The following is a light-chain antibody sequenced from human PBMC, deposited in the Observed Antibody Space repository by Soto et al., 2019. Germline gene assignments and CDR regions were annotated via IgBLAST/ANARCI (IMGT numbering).Light chain of an antibody. V-gene: IGKV3-11*01. CDR1: QNVRTF. CDR2: GAS. J-gene: IGKJ1*01. CDR3: QQHSHWPPWT. Sequence: DIVVTQSPATLSLSPGERATLSCRASQNVRTFLDWYQQKPGQAPRLLIYGASNRATGIPARFSGSGSGTDFTLTISSLEPEDFAVYYCQQHSHWPPWTFGQGTRVEIQ.